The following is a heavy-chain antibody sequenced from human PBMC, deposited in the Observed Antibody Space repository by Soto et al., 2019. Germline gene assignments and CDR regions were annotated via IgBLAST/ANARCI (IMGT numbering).Heavy chain of an antibody. CDR3: AKAVAITRKLIDY. D-gene: IGHD3-3*01. J-gene: IGHJ4*02. V-gene: IGHV3-30*18. CDR2: ITDNGSNK. Sequence: GGSLRLSCAASGFTFSSYGMHWVRQAPGKGLEWVSGITDNGSNKYYADSVKGRFTISRDSSKNTLYLGMNSLRAEDTAVYYCAKAVAITRKLIDYWGQGTLVTVSS. CDR1: GFTFSSYG.